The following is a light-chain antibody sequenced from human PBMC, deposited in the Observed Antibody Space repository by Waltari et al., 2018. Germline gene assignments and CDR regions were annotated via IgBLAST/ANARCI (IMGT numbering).Light chain of an antibody. CDR2: KVS. Sequence: DVVMTQSPLSLPVTLGQPASISCTSSQSLVHSDGNTYLIWFQQRPGQSPRRLIYKVSNRDSGVPDIFSGSGSGTDCTLKISWVEAEDVGVYYCMQGTHWPYTFGQGTKLDIK. J-gene: IGKJ2*01. CDR1: QSLVHSDGNTY. V-gene: IGKV2-30*02. CDR3: MQGTHWPYT.